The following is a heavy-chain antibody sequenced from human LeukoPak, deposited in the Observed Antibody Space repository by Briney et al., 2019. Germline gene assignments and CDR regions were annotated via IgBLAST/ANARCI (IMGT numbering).Heavy chain of an antibody. D-gene: IGHD3-10*01. CDR3: AKDLVWFGELWDGMDV. J-gene: IGHJ6*02. CDR2: ISYDGSNK. Sequence: GRSLRLSCAASGFTFSSYGMHWVRQAPGKGLEWVAVISYDGSNKYYADSVKGRFTISRDNSKNTLYLQMNSLRAEDTAVYYCAKDLVWFGELWDGMDVWGQGITVTVSS. V-gene: IGHV3-30*18. CDR1: GFTFSSYG.